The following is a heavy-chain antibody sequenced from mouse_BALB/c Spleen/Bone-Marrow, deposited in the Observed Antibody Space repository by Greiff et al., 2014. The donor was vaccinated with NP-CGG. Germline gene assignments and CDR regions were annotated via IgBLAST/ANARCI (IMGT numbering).Heavy chain of an antibody. CDR1: GYTFTSYW. D-gene: IGHD1-1*01. Sequence: QVHVKQSGAELAKPGASVKMSCKASGYTFTSYWMHWVKRRPGQGLEWIGYINPSTGYTEYNQKFKDKATLTADKSSSTAYMQLSSLTSEDSAVYYCARGYYGSSLVYWGQGTLVTVSA. J-gene: IGHJ3*01. V-gene: IGHV1-7*01. CDR3: ARGYYGSSLVY. CDR2: INPSTGYT.